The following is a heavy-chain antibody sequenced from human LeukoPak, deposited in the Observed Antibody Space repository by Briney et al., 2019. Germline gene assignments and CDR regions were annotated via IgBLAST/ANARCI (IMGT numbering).Heavy chain of an antibody. CDR1: GFTFSSYS. CDR3: AGSSSPTVTLDY. Sequence: GGSLRLSCAASGFTFSSYSMNWVRQAPGKGLEWVSSISSSSSYIYYADSVKGRFTISRDNAKNSLYLQMNSLRAEDTAVYYCAGSSSPTVTLDYWGQGTLVTVSS. D-gene: IGHD4-17*01. V-gene: IGHV3-21*01. J-gene: IGHJ4*02. CDR2: ISSSSSYI.